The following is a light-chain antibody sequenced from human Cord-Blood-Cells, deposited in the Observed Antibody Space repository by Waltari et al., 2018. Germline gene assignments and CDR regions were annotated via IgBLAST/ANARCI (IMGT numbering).Light chain of an antibody. CDR3: SSYTSSSTGV. V-gene: IGLV2-14*01. CDR1: SSEVGGDNY. Sequence: QSALTQPASVFGSPGQSITISCTGTSSEVGGDNYVSWYQQHPGKAPKLMIYDVSKRPSGVSNRFSGSKSGNTASLTISGLQAEDEADYYCSSYTSSSTGVFGGGTKLTVL. J-gene: IGLJ3*02. CDR2: DVS.